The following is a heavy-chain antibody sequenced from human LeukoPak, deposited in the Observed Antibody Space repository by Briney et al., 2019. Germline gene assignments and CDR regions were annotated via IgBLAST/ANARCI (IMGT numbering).Heavy chain of an antibody. CDR2: IYSGGNT. J-gene: IGHJ3*02. CDR1: GFTVSSNY. D-gene: IGHD2-15*01. CDR3: ASQVVVVAAYNDAFDI. V-gene: IGHV3-53*01. Sequence: GGPLRLSCAASGFTVSSNYMSWVRQAPGKGLEWISVIYSGGNTYYADSVKGRFTISRDNSKNTLYLQMNSLRAEDTAVYYCASQVVVVAAYNDAFDIWGQGTMVTVSS.